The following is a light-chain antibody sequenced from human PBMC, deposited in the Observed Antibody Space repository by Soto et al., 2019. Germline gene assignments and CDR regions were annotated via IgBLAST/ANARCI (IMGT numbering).Light chain of an antibody. CDR2: DVT. V-gene: IGLV2-11*01. J-gene: IGLJ1*01. CDR1: NSDVGGYNY. CDR3: CSYAGSYTYF. Sequence: QSALTQPRSVSGSPGQSVTISCTGTNSDVGGYNYVSWYQQHPGKAPKLMIYDVTKRPSGVPDHFSGSKSGNTASLTISGLQAEDEADYYCCSYAGSYTYFFGTGTKLTVL.